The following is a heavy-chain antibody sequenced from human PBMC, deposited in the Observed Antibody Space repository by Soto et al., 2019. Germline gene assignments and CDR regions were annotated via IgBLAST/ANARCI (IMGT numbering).Heavy chain of an antibody. CDR1: GFTFDDYG. CDR3: ARDRPHEPVNFDY. D-gene: IGHD3-22*01. Sequence: EAPLVEFGGGVVRPGGSLRLSCAASGFTFDDYGMTWVRQAPGKGLEWVSNINWNGGRTAYADSVKGRFTISRDNAKNSLYLQMNSLRAEDTALYYCARDRPHEPVNFDYWGQGTLVTVSS. CDR2: INWNGGRT. V-gene: IGHV3-20*04. J-gene: IGHJ4*02.